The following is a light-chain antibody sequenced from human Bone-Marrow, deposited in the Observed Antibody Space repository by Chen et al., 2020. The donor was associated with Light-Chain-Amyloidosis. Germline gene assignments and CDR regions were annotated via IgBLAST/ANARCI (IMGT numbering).Light chain of an antibody. CDR3: QVWDEDSDHHVV. V-gene: IGLV3-21*04. CDR2: YNN. J-gene: IGLJ2*01. Sequence: SYVLTQPPSVSVAPGETARVTCGANNIGIKSVHWYQQKPGQAPVLVIYYNNDLPAGIPEPFAGANSGNTATPTISRVGAGDEAGYYCQVWDEDSDHHVVFGRGTMLTVL. CDR1: NIGIKS.